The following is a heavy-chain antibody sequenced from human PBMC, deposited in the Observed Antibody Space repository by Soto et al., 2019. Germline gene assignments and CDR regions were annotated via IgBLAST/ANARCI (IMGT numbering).Heavy chain of an antibody. CDR2: IYYSGST. V-gene: IGHV4-59*01. D-gene: IGHD6-19*01. Sequence: LPETLSLTCTVSGGSISSYYWSWIRRPPGKGLEWIGYIYYSGSTNYNPSLKSRVTISVDTSKNQFSLKLSSVTAADTAVYHCARVSSGWSYYYYGMDVWGQGTTVTVSS. CDR3: ARVSSGWSYYYYGMDV. CDR1: GGSISSYY. J-gene: IGHJ6*02.